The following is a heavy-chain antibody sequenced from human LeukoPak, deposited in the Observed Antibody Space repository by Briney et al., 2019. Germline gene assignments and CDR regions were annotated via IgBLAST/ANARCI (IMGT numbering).Heavy chain of an antibody. CDR3: ARGQVGADY. D-gene: IGHD3-16*01. J-gene: IGHJ4*02. Sequence: ASVKVSCKASGYTFTNYDINWVRQATGQGLEWMAWMDPKSGKTGFGQKFQGRITMTRDTSITTAYMELSSLTSEDTAVYYCARGQVGADYWGQGTLVTASS. CDR1: GYTFTNYD. V-gene: IGHV1-8*01. CDR2: MDPKSGKT.